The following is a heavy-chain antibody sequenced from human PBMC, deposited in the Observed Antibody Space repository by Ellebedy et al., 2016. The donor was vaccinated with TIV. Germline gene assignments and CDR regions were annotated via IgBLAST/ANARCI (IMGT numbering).Heavy chain of an antibody. CDR3: STVDGDHGPPFDY. D-gene: IGHD4-17*01. CDR1: GGSFSGYY. J-gene: IGHJ4*02. CDR2: INHSGST. V-gene: IGHV4-34*01. Sequence: MPSETLSLTCAVYGGSFSGYYRSWIRQPPGKGLEWIGEINHSGSTNYNPSLKSRVTISVDTSKNQFSLKLSSVAAEDTAVYYCSTVDGDHGPPFDYWGQGTLVTVSS.